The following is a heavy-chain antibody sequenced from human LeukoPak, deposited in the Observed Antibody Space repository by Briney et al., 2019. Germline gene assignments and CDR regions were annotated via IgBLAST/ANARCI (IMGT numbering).Heavy chain of an antibody. CDR1: GYTFTSYD. CDR2: MNPNSGNT. V-gene: IGHV1-8*01. Sequence: GASVKVSCKASGYTFTSYDINWVRQATGQGLEWMGWMNPNSGNTGYAQKFQGRVTMTRNTSISTAYMELSRLRSDDTAVYYCALAVAGTWARGVDYWGQGTLVTVSS. CDR3: ALAVAGTWARGVDY. D-gene: IGHD6-19*01. J-gene: IGHJ4*02.